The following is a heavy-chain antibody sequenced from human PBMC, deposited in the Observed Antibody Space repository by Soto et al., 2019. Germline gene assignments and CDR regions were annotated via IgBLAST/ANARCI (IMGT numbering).Heavy chain of an antibody. Sequence: QVQLVQSGAEVKKPGPSVKVSCKASGGTFSSYAISWVRQAPGQGLEWMGGIIPIFGTANYAQKFQGRVTITADESTSTAYMELSSLRSEDTAVYYCARGFYCSSTSCYAFDIWGQGTMVTVSS. J-gene: IGHJ3*02. D-gene: IGHD2-2*01. V-gene: IGHV1-69*01. CDR3: ARGFYCSSTSCYAFDI. CDR1: GGTFSSYA. CDR2: IIPIFGTA.